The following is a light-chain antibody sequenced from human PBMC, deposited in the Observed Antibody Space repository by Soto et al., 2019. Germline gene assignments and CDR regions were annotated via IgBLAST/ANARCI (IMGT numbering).Light chain of an antibody. Sequence: EIVMTQSPATLSVSPGERATLSCRASQSVSSNLAWYQQKPGQAPRLLICGASTRATGIPARFSGSGSGTEFTLTISSLQSEDFAVYYCQQYNNWPRTFGQGTK. CDR2: GAS. J-gene: IGKJ1*01. CDR1: QSVSSN. CDR3: QQYNNWPRT. V-gene: IGKV3-15*01.